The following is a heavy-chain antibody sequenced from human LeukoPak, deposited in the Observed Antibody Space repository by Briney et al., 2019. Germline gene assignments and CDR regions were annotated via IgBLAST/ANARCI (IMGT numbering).Heavy chain of an antibody. J-gene: IGHJ4*02. V-gene: IGHV4-30-4*01. CDR2: IYYNGST. Sequence: PSETLSLTCTVSGGSISSGDYYWSWIRQPPGKGLEWIGYIYYNGSTYYNPSLKSRVTISVDTSKNQFSLKPSSVTAADTAIYYCARGGPVDAQLWLEYWGQGTLVTVSS. CDR3: ARGGPVDAQLWLEY. D-gene: IGHD5-18*01. CDR1: GGSISSGDYY.